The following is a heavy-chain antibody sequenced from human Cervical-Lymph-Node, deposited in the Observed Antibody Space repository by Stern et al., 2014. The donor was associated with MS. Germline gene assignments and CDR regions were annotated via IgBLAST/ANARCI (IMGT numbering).Heavy chain of an antibody. Sequence: QVQLVQSGGGVVPPGRSLRLSWAASGFTFSNYGMHWVRQAPGKGLEWLAVIWYDGNKKYYADSVKGRFTISRDNSKNTLFLQMSSLTAEDTALYYCARGNWNYEGMGYWGQGTLVTVSS. V-gene: IGHV3-33*01. CDR3: ARGNWNYEGMGY. CDR1: GFTFSNYG. CDR2: IWYDGNKK. D-gene: IGHD1-7*01. J-gene: IGHJ4*02.